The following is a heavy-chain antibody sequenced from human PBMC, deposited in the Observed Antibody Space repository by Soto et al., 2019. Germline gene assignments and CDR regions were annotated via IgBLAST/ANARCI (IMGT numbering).Heavy chain of an antibody. CDR2: IYASGHT. V-gene: IGHV4-4*07. CDR1: GGAISAFF. CDR3: ARSASTSTIGPLVI. Sequence: SETLSLTCTVSGGAISAFFWNWVRQSAGKGLEWIGRIYASGHTIYNPSLESRVTMSVDTSKHQFSLRLNSVTAADTAVYSCARSASTSTIGPLVISGQGTMVTVSS. J-gene: IGHJ3*02. D-gene: IGHD6-6*01.